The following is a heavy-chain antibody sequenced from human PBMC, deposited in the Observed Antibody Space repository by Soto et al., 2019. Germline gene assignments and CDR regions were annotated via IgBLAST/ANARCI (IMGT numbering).Heavy chain of an antibody. CDR3: ARDPSLSYNWNDVLGDAFDI. CDR1: GYTFTSYA. D-gene: IGHD1-20*01. CDR2: INAVNGTT. Sequence: GASVKVSRKASGYTFTSYAMHGVRQAPGQRLEWMGWINAVNGTTNYAQKFQGRVTITRDTSASTAYMELSSLRSEDTAVYYCARDPSLSYNWNDVLGDAFDIWGQGTMVTVSS. V-gene: IGHV1-3*01. J-gene: IGHJ3*02.